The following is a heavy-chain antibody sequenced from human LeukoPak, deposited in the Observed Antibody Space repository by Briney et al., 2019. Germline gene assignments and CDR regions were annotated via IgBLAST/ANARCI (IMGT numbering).Heavy chain of an antibody. Sequence: PSETLSLTCAVSGGSISSSNWWGWVRQPPGKGLEWIGQIYHSGSTSSNPSLKSRVTISVDKSNNQFSLKLSSVTAADTAVYYCARHLNYGFDYWGQGALVTVSS. CDR1: GGSISSSNW. D-gene: IGHD3-10*01. J-gene: IGHJ4*02. V-gene: IGHV4-4*02. CDR3: ARHLNYGFDY. CDR2: IYHSGST.